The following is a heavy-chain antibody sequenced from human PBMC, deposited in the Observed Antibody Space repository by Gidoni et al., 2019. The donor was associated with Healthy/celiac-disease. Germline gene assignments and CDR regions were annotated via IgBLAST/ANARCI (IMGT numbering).Heavy chain of an antibody. CDR2: ISYDGSNK. V-gene: IGHV3-30*03. J-gene: IGHJ4*02. Sequence: QVQLVESGGGVVQPGRSLRLSCAASGFTFSSSGLHWVRQAPGKGLEWVAVISYDGSNKYYADSVKGRFTISRDNSKNTLYRKMNSLRAEDTAVYYCGRRTEIAVAGRRSAILREGVDYWGQGTLVTVSS. CDR1: GFTFSSSG. D-gene: IGHD6-19*01. CDR3: GRRTEIAVAGRRSAILREGVDY.